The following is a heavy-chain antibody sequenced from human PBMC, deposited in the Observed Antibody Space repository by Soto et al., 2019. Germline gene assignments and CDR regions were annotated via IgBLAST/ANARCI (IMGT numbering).Heavy chain of an antibody. CDR1: GFTFSSYW. V-gene: IGHV3-74*01. Sequence: EVQLLESGGGLVQPGESLRLSCAASGFTFSSYWMHWVRQAPGKGLVWVSRINSDGSSTSYAGSVNGRFTISRDNAKNTLYLQMNSLSAEDTAVYYCVRTSLVVAAATREDYWGQGTLVTVSS. D-gene: IGHD2-15*01. CDR3: VRTSLVVAAATREDY. CDR2: INSDGSST. J-gene: IGHJ4*02.